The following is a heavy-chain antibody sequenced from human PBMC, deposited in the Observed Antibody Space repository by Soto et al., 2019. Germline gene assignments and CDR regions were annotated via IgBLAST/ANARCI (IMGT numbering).Heavy chain of an antibody. D-gene: IGHD1-26*01. CDR2: ISYDGSNK. J-gene: IGHJ4*02. CDR1: GFTFSSYA. V-gene: IGHV3-30-3*01. Sequence: QVQLVESGGGVVQPGGSLRLSCAASGFTFSSYAMHWVRQAPGKGLEWVAVISYDGSNKYYADSVKGRFTISRDNSKNTLYLQMNSLRAEDTAVYYCARGDPEPYWGQGTLVTVSS. CDR3: ARGDPEPY.